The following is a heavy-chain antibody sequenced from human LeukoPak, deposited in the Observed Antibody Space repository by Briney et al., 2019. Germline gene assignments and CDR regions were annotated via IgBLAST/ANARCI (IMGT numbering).Heavy chain of an antibody. Sequence: GGSLRLSCAASGFTFSSYAMSWVRQAPGKGLEWVSAISGSGGSTYYADSVKGRFTISRDNSKNTLYLQMNSLRAEDTAVYYCATEIITMVRGVIDPLDYRGQGTLVTVSS. CDR2: ISGSGGST. D-gene: IGHD3-10*01. CDR1: GFTFSSYA. V-gene: IGHV3-23*01. J-gene: IGHJ4*02. CDR3: ATEIITMVRGVIDPLDY.